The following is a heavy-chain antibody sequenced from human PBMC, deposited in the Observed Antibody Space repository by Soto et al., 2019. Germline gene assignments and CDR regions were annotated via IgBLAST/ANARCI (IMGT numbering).Heavy chain of an antibody. CDR1: GYSFTSYW. CDR3: ARSFPWLQDHAFDI. Sequence: GESLKISCKGSGYSFTSYWIGWVRQMSGKGLEWMGIIHPGDSDTRYSPSFQGQVTISADKSISTAYLQWSSLKASDTAMYYCARSFPWLQDHAFDIWGQGTMVTVSS. CDR2: IHPGDSDT. V-gene: IGHV5-51*01. J-gene: IGHJ3*02. D-gene: IGHD5-12*01.